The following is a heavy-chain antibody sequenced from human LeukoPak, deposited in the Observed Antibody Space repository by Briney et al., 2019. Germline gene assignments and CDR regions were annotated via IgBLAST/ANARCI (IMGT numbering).Heavy chain of an antibody. CDR1: GFTFSSYW. Sequence: GGSLRLSCVASGFTFSSYWMGWVRQSPGEGLEWVANIKQDGSEKYYVDSVKGRFTISRDNSKNSLYLQMSSLRAEDTAVYYCARDSPYSARGQPTDYWGQGTLVTVSS. V-gene: IGHV3-7*01. D-gene: IGHD3-10*01. CDR3: ARDSPYSARGQPTDY. J-gene: IGHJ4*02. CDR2: IKQDGSEK.